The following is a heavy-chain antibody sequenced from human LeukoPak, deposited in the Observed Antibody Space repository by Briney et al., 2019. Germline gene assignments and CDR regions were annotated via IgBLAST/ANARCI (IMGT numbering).Heavy chain of an antibody. CDR2: INPNSGGT. D-gene: IGHD3-10*01. V-gene: IGHV1-2*04. CDR1: GYTFTGYY. CDR3: ARGKIEYYGSGSYPFDY. Sequence: ASVKVSCKASGYTFTGYYMHWVRQAPGQGLEWVGWINPNSGGTNYAQKFQGWVTMTRDTSISTAYMELSRLRSDDTAVYYCARGKIEYYGSGSYPFDYWGQGTLVTVSS. J-gene: IGHJ4*02.